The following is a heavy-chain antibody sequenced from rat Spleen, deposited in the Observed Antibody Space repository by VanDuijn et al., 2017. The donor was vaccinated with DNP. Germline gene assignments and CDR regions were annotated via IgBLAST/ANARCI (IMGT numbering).Heavy chain of an antibody. Sequence: EVQLVESGGGLVQPGRSLKLSCAASGFTFSNYGMAWVCQAPTKGLEWVASITNGGTTTFYSDSVKGRFTISRNNATRTLYLHMNSLRSEHTATYYCTTGQLLDYWGQGVMVTVSS. CDR2: ITNGGTTT. CDR1: GFTFSNYG. CDR3: TTGQLLDY. D-gene: IGHD1-10*01. J-gene: IGHJ2*01. V-gene: IGHV5-29*01.